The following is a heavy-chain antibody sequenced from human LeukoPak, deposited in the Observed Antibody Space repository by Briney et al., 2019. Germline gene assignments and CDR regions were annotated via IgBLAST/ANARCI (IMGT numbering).Heavy chain of an antibody. CDR3: ARPYCTNGVCYPGDAFDI. D-gene: IGHD2-8*01. J-gene: IGHJ3*02. CDR1: GGSISSYY. Sequence: SETLSLTCTVSGGSISSYYWSWIRQPPGKGLEWIGYIYYSGSTNYNPSLKSRVTISVDTSKNQFSLKLSSVTAADTAVYYCARPYCTNGVCYPGDAFDIWGQGTMVTASS. CDR2: IYYSGST. V-gene: IGHV4-59*08.